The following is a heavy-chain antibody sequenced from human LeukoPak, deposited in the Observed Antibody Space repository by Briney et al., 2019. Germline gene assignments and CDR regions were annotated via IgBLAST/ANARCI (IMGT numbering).Heavy chain of an antibody. CDR3: ARGAGGSSWYVRTGIYGMDV. CDR1: GGSISSGGYY. Sequence: SETLSLTCTVSGGSISSGGYYWSWIRQHPGKGLEWIGYIYYSGSTYYNPSLKSRVTISVDTSKNQFSLKLSSVTAADTAVYYCARGAGGSSWYVRTGIYGMDVWGQGTTVTVSS. D-gene: IGHD6-13*01. J-gene: IGHJ6*02. CDR2: IYYSGST. V-gene: IGHV4-31*03.